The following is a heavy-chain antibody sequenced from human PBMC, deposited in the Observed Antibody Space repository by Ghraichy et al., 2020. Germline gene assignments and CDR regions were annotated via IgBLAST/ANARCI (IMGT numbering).Heavy chain of an antibody. CDR1: GGSFSGYY. J-gene: IGHJ4*02. Sequence: LYLTCAVYGGSFSGYYWSWIRQPPGKGLEWIGEINHSGSTNYNPSLKSRVTISVDTSKNQFSLKLSSVTAADTAVYYCARVATIINYWGQGTLVTVSS. V-gene: IGHV4-34*01. CDR3: ARVATIINY. CDR2: INHSGST. D-gene: IGHD5-12*01.